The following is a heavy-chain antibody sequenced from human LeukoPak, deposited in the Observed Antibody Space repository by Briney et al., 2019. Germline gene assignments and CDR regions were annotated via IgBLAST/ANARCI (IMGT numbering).Heavy chain of an antibody. Sequence: GGSLRLSCAASGFTLSSYEMNWVRQAPGKGLEWVSYMSSSGNSKHYADSVKGRFTISRDNAKNSLYLQMNSLRAEDTAVYYCAGEMATTSLDAFDYWGQGTLVTVSS. D-gene: IGHD5-24*01. CDR1: GFTLSSYE. V-gene: IGHV3-48*03. CDR3: AGEMATTSLDAFDY. J-gene: IGHJ4*02. CDR2: MSSSGNSK.